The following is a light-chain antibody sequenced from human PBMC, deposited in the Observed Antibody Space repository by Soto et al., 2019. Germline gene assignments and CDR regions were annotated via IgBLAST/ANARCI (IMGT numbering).Light chain of an antibody. J-gene: IGKJ1*01. CDR3: QQYGTSPWT. Sequence: EVVLTQSPDILSLSPGERATLSCRASQSVSASHLAWYQQKPGQAPRLLIYGTSNRATGIPDRFSGSGSGTDFTLTIRRLEPEDFVGYYCQQYGTSPWTFGQGTKVEVK. CDR1: QSVSASH. V-gene: IGKV3-20*01. CDR2: GTS.